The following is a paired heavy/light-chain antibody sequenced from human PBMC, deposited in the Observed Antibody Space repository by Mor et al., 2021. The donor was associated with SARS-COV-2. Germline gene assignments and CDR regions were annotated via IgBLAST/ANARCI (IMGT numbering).Light chain of an antibody. CDR3: QQYNTYLT. Sequence: DIQMTQSPSTLSASVGDRVTITCRASQSISSWLAWYQQKPGRAPKLLIYAASTLDSGVPSRFSGSGSGTEFTLTISSLQPDDFATYYCQQYNTYLTFGQGTRVEI. CDR1: QSISSW. CDR2: AAS. J-gene: IGKJ1*01. V-gene: IGKV1-5*03.
Heavy chain of an antibody. CDR3: AHRLNYNRNWDSGYFDY. CDR2: IYWDDDK. CDR1: GFSLSTSGVG. J-gene: IGHJ4*02. Sequence: QITLKESGPTLVNPTQTLTLTCTFSGFSLSTSGVGVGWIRQSPGEALEYLALIYWDDDKRYSPSLKSRLTITKDTSKNQVVLTMTNVDPLDTATYYCAHRLNYNRNWDSGYFDYWGLGTLVTVSS. D-gene: IGHD1-20*01. V-gene: IGHV2-5*02.